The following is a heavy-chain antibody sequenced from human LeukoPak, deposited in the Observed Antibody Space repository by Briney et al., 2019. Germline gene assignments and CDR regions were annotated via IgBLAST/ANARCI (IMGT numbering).Heavy chain of an antibody. Sequence: VRSLRPSRAPSGFTFSAYAIHWVPEAPGKGVEWVAVISTDGTNKFSADSVKGRFTISRDNSKNTLSLHLSSLGADNAAVYNCARAGTRGWREPLYYYYDYLDVWGRGTSVTVSS. J-gene: IGHJ6*03. CDR2: ISTDGTNK. CDR3: ARAGTRGWREPLYYYYDYLDV. CDR1: GFTFSAYA. V-gene: IGHV3-30*04. D-gene: IGHD6-19*01.